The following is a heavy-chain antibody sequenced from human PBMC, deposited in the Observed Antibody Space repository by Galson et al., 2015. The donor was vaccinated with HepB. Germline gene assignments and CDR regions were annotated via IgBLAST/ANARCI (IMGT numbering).Heavy chain of an antibody. Sequence: QSGAEVKKPGESLRISCKGSGYSFTSYWISWVRQMPGKGLEWMGRIDPSDSYTNYSPSFQGHVTISADKSISTAYLQWSSLKASDTAMYYCARLGCNGSSTSCYFSYGMDVWGQGTTVTVSS. CDR3: ARLGCNGSSTSCYFSYGMDV. CDR2: IDPSDSYT. D-gene: IGHD2-2*01. J-gene: IGHJ6*02. CDR1: GYSFTSYW. V-gene: IGHV5-10-1*01.